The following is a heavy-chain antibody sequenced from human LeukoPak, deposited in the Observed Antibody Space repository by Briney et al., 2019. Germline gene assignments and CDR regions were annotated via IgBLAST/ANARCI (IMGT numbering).Heavy chain of an antibody. CDR2: ISAYNGNT. Sequence: ASVKVSCKASGYTFTSYGISWVRQAPGQGLEWMGWISAYNGNTNYAQKLQGRVTMTIDTSTSTAYMVLRSLRSDNTAVYYCARNAVAGSSDYWGQGTLVTVSS. CDR1: GYTFTSYG. V-gene: IGHV1-18*01. D-gene: IGHD6-19*01. CDR3: ARNAVAGSSDY. J-gene: IGHJ4*02.